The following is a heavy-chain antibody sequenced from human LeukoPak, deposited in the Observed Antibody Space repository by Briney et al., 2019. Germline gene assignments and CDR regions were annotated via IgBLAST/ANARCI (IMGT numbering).Heavy chain of an antibody. CDR1: GFTFSRYA. D-gene: IGHD3-3*01. CDR3: AKPYNFWSGHWYY. CDR2: ISGSGGDT. Sequence: PGGSLRLSCAASGFTFSRYAMSGGRQAPGKGVEWVSAISGSGGDTYYADSVKGGFTIYRDNYKNTLYLQMNSLRAEDTAIYYCAKPYNFWSGHWYYWGQGTLVTVSS. V-gene: IGHV3-23*01. J-gene: IGHJ4*02.